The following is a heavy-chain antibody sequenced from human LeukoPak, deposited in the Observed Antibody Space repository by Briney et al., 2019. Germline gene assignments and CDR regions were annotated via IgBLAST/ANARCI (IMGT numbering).Heavy chain of an antibody. CDR3: ARNNLGAFDI. J-gene: IGHJ3*02. D-gene: IGHD1-1*01. V-gene: IGHV1-2*02. CDR1: GHTFTGYY. CDR2: INPNSGVT. Sequence: GASVKVSCKASGHTFTGYYIHWVRQAPGQGLEWMGYINPNSGVTNSAPKFQGGVTMTRDTSISTAYMELSRLRSDDTAVYYCARNNLGAFDIWGQGTMVTVSS.